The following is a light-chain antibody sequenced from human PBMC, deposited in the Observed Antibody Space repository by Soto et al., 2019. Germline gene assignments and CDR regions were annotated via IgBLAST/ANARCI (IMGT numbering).Light chain of an antibody. J-gene: IGLJ3*02. Sequence: QSVLSQPASVSGSPGQSITISCAGTSSDVGCYNYVSWYQQHPGKAPILMMAEVSNRPSGVSNRFSGSKSGNTASLTISGLQADDEADYYCSAYTGTSTLVFGGGTKVTVL. V-gene: IGLV2-14*01. CDR3: SAYTGTSTLV. CDR1: SSDVGCYNY. CDR2: EVS.